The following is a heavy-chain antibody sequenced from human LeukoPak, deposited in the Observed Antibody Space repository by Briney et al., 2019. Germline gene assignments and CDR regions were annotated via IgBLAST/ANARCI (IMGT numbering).Heavy chain of an antibody. D-gene: IGHD2-8*01. CDR3: ASAGRGGNSDFVLHR. Sequence: ASVKVSCKASGYTFTSYYMHWVRQAPGQGLEWMGIINPSGGSTSYAQKFQGRVTMTRDTSTSTVYMELSSLRSEDTAVYYCASAGRGGNSDFVLHRWGQGTLVTVSS. CDR2: INPSGGST. J-gene: IGHJ4*02. V-gene: IGHV1-46*01. CDR1: GYTFTSYY.